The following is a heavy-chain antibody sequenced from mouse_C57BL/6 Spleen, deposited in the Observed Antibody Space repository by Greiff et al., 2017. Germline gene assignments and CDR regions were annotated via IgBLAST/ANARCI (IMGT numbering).Heavy chain of an antibody. Sequence: VKLQQPGAELVKPGASVKLSCKASGYTFTSYWMHWVKQRPGQGLEWIGMIHPNSGSTNYNEKFKSKATLTVDKSSSTAYMQLSSLTSEDSAVYYCAREDDYDGFAYWGQGTLVTVSA. V-gene: IGHV1-64*01. J-gene: IGHJ3*01. CDR3: AREDDYDGFAY. D-gene: IGHD2-4*01. CDR1: GYTFTSYW. CDR2: IHPNSGST.